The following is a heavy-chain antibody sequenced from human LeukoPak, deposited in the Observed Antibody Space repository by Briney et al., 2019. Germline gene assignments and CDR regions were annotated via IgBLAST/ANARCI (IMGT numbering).Heavy chain of an antibody. Sequence: PGGSLRLSCAASGFTFSDYYMSWIRQAPGKGLEWVSYISSSGSTIYYADSVKGRFTISRDNSKNTLYLQMNSLRAEDTAVYYCANSQDYDSSGYLYWGQGTLVTVSS. V-gene: IGHV3-11*01. J-gene: IGHJ4*02. CDR3: ANSQDYDSSGYLY. CDR1: GFTFSDYY. D-gene: IGHD3-22*01. CDR2: ISSSGSTI.